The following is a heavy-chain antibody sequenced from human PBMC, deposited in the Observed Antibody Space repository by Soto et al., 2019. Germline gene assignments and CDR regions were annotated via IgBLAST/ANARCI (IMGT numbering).Heavy chain of an antibody. V-gene: IGHV3-7*04. CDR2: IKHDGSET. J-gene: IGHJ4*02. CDR3: ARAAY. CDR1: GFSFSGYW. Sequence: EVQLVESGGDLVQPGGSLRLSCAASGFSFSGYWMSWVRQAPGKVPEWVASIKHDGSETYYVDSVKGRSTISRDNAKNSLYLQMNSLRAEDTAVYYCARAAYWGQGTLVAVSA. D-gene: IGHD6-25*01.